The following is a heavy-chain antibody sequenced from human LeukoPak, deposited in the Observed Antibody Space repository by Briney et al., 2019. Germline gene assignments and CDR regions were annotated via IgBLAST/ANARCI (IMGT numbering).Heavy chain of an antibody. CDR1: GFTVSSNY. J-gene: IGHJ6*03. CDR2: IYSGGST. Sequence: GRSLRLSCAASGFTVSSNYMSRVRQAPGKGLEWVSVIYSGGSTYYADSVKGRFTISRDNSKNTLYLQMNSLRAEDTAVYYCARENSGSYYDYYYYYMDVWGKGTTVTVSS. CDR3: ARENSGSYYDYYYYYMDV. D-gene: IGHD1-26*01. V-gene: IGHV3-53*01.